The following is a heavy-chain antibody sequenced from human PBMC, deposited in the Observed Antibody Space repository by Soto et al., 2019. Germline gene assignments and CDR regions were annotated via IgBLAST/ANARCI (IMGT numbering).Heavy chain of an antibody. V-gene: IGHV3-53*04. CDR2: LYTGGST. J-gene: IGHJ6*04. CDR1: GFTVSSYY. Sequence: EVQVVESGGGLVQPGGSLRLSCAASGFTVSSYYMSWVRQAPGKGLEWVSVLYTGGSTYYADSVNGRFTISRHNSENTLYIQMNRLRVEDTAVYYCARGDLTDVWGKGTTVTVSS. CDR3: ARGDLTDV.